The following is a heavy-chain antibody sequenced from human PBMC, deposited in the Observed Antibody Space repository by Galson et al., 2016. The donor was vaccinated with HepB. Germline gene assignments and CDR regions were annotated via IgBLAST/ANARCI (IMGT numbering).Heavy chain of an antibody. V-gene: IGHV3-30*03. J-gene: IGHJ4*02. CDR3: AREGGPSGTYRYSCDY. CDR1: GFSFSNYG. Sequence: SLRLSCAASGFSFSNYGMHWVRQAPGKGLEWVAVVSSGGTTQYYADSVKGRFTISRDNSKSTLYLQMDSLRIDATAVYYCAREGGPSGTYRYSCDYWGQGTLVTVSS. CDR2: VSSGGTTQ. D-gene: IGHD1-26*01.